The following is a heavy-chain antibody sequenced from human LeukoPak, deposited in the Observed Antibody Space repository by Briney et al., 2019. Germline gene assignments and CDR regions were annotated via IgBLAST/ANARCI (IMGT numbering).Heavy chain of an antibody. J-gene: IGHJ4*02. CDR3: AKHLIADY. Sequence: GGSLRLSCAASEFTYGMNWVRQAPGKGLEWVSAISGSGGSTYYADSVKGRFTISRDNSKNTLYLQMNSLRAEDTAVYYCAKHLIADYWGQGTLVTVSS. CDR1: EFTYG. CDR2: ISGSGGST. D-gene: IGHD2-8*01. V-gene: IGHV3-23*01.